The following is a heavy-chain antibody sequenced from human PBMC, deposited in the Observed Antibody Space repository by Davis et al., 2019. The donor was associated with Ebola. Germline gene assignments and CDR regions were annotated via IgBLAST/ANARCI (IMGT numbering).Heavy chain of an antibody. Sequence: ASVNVSCKASGYTFTNYAIHWVRQAPGQRLEWMGWVHGGNGNTKYSQRFQDRVTITTDTSASTAYLDLSSLRSDDTAVYFCARDEFDYWGQGTLVTVSS. CDR1: GYTFTNYA. CDR3: ARDEFDY. V-gene: IGHV1-3*01. J-gene: IGHJ4*02. CDR2: VHGGNGNT.